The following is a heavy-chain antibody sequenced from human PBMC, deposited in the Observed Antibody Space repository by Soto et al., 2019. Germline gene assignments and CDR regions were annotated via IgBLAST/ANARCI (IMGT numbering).Heavy chain of an antibody. Sequence: LRLSCAASGFTFSSYGMHWVRQAPGKGLEWVAVISYDGSNKYYADSVKGRFTISRDNSKNTLYLQMNSLRAEDTAVYYCVDSSGDGGMDVWGQGTTVTVSS. CDR3: VDSSGDGGMDV. J-gene: IGHJ6*02. V-gene: IGHV3-30*03. D-gene: IGHD3-22*01. CDR1: GFTFSSYG. CDR2: ISYDGSNK.